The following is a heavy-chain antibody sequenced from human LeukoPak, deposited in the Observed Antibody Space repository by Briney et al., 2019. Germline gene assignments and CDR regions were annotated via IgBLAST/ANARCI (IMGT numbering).Heavy chain of an antibody. CDR3: ARGYGSYKYYFDY. V-gene: IGHV1-8*02. D-gene: IGHD3-10*01. Sequence: AASVKVSCTASGYTFTSYYMHWVRQAPGQGLEWMGWMNPNSGNTGYAQKFQGRVTMTRDTSISTAYMELSSLRSEDTAVYYCARGYGSYKYYFDYWGQGTLVTVSS. J-gene: IGHJ4*02. CDR2: MNPNSGNT. CDR1: GYTFTSYY.